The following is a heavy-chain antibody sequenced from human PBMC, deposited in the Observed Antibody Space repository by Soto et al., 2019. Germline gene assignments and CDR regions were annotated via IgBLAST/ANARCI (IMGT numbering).Heavy chain of an antibody. Sequence: QVQLVQSGAEVKKPGSSVKVSCTASGGTFGRYAFSWVRQAPGQGLEWMGGIIPVSGAAHYAQKFQGRVTITADESTSTAYMELSSLSSQDTAVYYCATALGCRSTSCTLDYWGQGTRVIVSS. J-gene: IGHJ4*02. CDR2: IIPVSGAA. V-gene: IGHV1-69*01. CDR1: GGTFGRYA. CDR3: ATALGCRSTSCTLDY. D-gene: IGHD2-2*01.